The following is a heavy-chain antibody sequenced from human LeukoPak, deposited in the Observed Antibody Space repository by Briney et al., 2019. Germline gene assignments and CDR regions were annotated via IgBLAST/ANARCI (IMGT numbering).Heavy chain of an antibody. CDR1: GYTFTGYY. Sequence: ASVKVSCKSSGYTFTGYYIHWVRQAPGQGLEWMGWINPHSDDTNYAQKFQGRVIMTRDTSISTAYMELSRLTSDDTAVYYCARDDVIVWGQGTLVTVSS. V-gene: IGHV1-2*02. J-gene: IGHJ4*02. CDR3: ARDDVIV. CDR2: INPHSDDT. D-gene: IGHD3-22*01.